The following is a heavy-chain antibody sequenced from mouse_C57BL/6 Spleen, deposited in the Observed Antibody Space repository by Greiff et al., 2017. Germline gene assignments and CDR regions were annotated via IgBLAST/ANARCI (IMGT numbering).Heavy chain of an antibody. J-gene: IGHJ3*01. CDR1: GYTFTDYN. V-gene: IGHV1-18*01. Sequence: VQLQQSGPELVKPGASVKIPCKASGYTFTDYNMDWVKQSHGKSLEWIGDINPNNGGTIYNQKFKGKATLTVDKSSSTAYMELRSLTSEDTAVYYCARSTIYYGYEGFAYWGQGTLVTVSA. CDR2: INPNNGGT. CDR3: ARSTIYYGYEGFAY. D-gene: IGHD2-2*01.